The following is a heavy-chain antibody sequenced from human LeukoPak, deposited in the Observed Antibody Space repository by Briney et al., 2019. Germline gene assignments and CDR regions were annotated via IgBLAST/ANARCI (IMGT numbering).Heavy chain of an antibody. Sequence: PGGSLRLSCAASGFTFSDYYMSWIRQAPGKGLEWVSYISSSGSTIYYADSVKGRFTISRDNAKNSLYLQMNSLRAEDTAVYYCAKVGGAYYGSGSLAEYFQHWGQGTLVTVSS. CDR1: GFTFSDYY. V-gene: IGHV3-11*04. CDR3: AKVGGAYYGSGSLAEYFQH. CDR2: ISSSGSTI. D-gene: IGHD3-10*01. J-gene: IGHJ1*01.